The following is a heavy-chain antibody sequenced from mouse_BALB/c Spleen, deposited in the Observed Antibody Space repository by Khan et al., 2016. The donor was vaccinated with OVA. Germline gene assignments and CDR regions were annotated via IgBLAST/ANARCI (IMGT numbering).Heavy chain of an antibody. V-gene: IGHV1-26*01. D-gene: IGHD2-12*01. Sequence: VQLQQSGPDLVKPGASVKISCKASGYSFTLYYMSWVKQSHGKSLAWIGRVNPNTDNINYNQEFKGKAILTVDKSSNTAYMELRSLTSEDSAVXFCARGDDFLASWGQGTLVTVSA. CDR1: GYSFTLYY. CDR3: ARGDDFLAS. CDR2: VNPNTDNI. J-gene: IGHJ3*01.